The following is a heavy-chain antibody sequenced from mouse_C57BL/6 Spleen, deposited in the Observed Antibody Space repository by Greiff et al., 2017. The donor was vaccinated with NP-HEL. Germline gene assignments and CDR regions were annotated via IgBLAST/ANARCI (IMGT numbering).Heavy chain of an antibody. J-gene: IGHJ3*01. D-gene: IGHD1-1*01. CDR2: IYPGDGDT. CDR1: GYAFSSYW. CDR3: ARLYGSSYGAWFAY. V-gene: IGHV1-80*01. Sequence: QVQLKQSGAELVKPGASVKISCKASGYAFSSYWMNWVKQRPGKGLEWIGQIYPGDGDTNYNGKFKGKATLTADKSSSTAYMQLSSLTSEDSAVYFCARLYGSSYGAWFAYWGQGTLVTVSA.